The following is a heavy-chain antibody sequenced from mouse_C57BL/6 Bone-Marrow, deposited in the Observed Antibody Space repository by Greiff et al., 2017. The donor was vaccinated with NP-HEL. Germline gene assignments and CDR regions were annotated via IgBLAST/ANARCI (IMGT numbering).Heavy chain of an antibody. V-gene: IGHV1-18*01. J-gene: IGHJ3*01. CDR1: GYTFTDYN. CDR3: ALTDDYDGFAY. CDR2: SNPNNGGT. Sequence: VQLQQSGPELVKPGASVKIPCKASGYTFTDYNMDWVKQSHGKSLEWIGDSNPNNGGTIYNQKFKGKATLTVDKSSSTAYMELRSLTSEDTAVYYCALTDDYDGFAYWGQGTLVTVSA. D-gene: IGHD2-4*01.